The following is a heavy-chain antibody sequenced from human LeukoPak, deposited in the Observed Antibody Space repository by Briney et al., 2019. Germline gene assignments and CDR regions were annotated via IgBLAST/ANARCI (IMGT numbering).Heavy chain of an antibody. J-gene: IGHJ4*02. Sequence: GASVKVSCKASGYTFTSYGISWVRQAPGQGLEWMGWISAYNGNTNYAQKLQGRVTMTTDTSTSTVYMELRSLRSDDTAVYYCARVNNYDILSSFDSWGQGTLVTVSS. CDR2: ISAYNGNT. CDR1: GYTFTSYG. CDR3: ARVNNYDILSSFDS. D-gene: IGHD3-9*01. V-gene: IGHV1-18*01.